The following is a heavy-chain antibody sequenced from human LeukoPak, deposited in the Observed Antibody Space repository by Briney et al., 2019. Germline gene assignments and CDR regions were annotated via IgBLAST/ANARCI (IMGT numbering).Heavy chain of an antibody. J-gene: IGHJ4*02. CDR2: INPNSGGT. V-gene: IGHV1-2*02. D-gene: IGHD6-13*01. CDR1: GYTFTGCY. Sequence: ASVKVSCKASGYTFTGCYMHWVRQAPGQGLEWMGWINPNSGGTNYAQKFQGRVTMTRDTTISTAYMELSRLRSDDTAVYYCAREIPGIAAAGTLGFDYWGQGTLVTVSS. CDR3: AREIPGIAAAGTLGFDY.